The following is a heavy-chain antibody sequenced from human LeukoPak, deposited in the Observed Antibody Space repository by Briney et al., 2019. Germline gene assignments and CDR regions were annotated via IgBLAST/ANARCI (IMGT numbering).Heavy chain of an antibody. V-gene: IGHV1-2*02. Sequence: EASVKVSCKPSGYTFTGQYLHWVRQAPGQGLEWMGWINPNSGDTNYAQKFQGRVNMTRDTSISTAYMELNRLRFDDTAVYYCAREGCSDGYCYAGTYYMDVWGEGTTVTVSS. CDR1: GYTFTGQY. D-gene: IGHD2-21*01. J-gene: IGHJ6*03. CDR3: AREGCSDGYCYAGTYYMDV. CDR2: INPNSGDT.